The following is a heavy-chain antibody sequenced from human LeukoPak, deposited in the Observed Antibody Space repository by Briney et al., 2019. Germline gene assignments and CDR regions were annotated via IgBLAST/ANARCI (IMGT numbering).Heavy chain of an antibody. J-gene: IGHJ4*02. Sequence: PSETLSLTCTVSGGSISSYYWSWIRQPPGKGLEWIGYIYYSGSTNYNPSLKSRVTISVDTSKNPFSLKLSPVTAADTAVYHCARSRIAAAGTEDYWGQGTLVTLSS. D-gene: IGHD6-13*01. CDR1: GGSISSYY. V-gene: IGHV4-59*01. CDR2: IYYSGST. CDR3: ARSRIAAAGTEDY.